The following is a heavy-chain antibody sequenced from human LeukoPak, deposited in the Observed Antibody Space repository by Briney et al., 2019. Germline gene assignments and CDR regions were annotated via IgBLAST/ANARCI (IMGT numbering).Heavy chain of an antibody. Sequence: SDTLSVTCTVSGYFFSSYCWSWMRQPPGKGLEWIGYIYYFGSTNYNPSLKSRATISVDTSKTQFSLKLNSVDAADTAVYNCARGRQTTVGYFELWGRGTLVTVSS. V-gene: IGHV4-59*07. J-gene: IGHJ2*01. CDR2: IYYFGST. D-gene: IGHD4-17*01. CDR1: GYFFSSYC. CDR3: ARGRQTTVGYFEL.